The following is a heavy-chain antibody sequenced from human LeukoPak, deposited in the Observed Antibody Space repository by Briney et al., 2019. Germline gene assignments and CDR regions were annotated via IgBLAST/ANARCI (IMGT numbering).Heavy chain of an antibody. V-gene: IGHV3-21*01. J-gene: IGHJ4*02. D-gene: IGHD3-9*01. CDR1: GFTFSSYS. Sequence: GGSLRLSCAASGFTFSSYSMSWVRQAPGKGLEWVSSISSSSSYIYYADSVKGRFTISRDNAKNSLYLQMNSLRAEDTAVYYCARNDILTGYFDYWGQGTLVTVSS. CDR3: ARNDILTGYFDY. CDR2: ISSSSSYI.